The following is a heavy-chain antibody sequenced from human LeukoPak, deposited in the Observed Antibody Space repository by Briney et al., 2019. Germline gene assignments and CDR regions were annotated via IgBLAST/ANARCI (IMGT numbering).Heavy chain of an antibody. Sequence: GGSLRLSCAASGFTFSGFAMTWVRQAPGKGLEWVSAVRGSGDSTYYADSVKGRFTISRDNSKNTLSLQINSLRGGDTAVYYCAKAHMDDWYYFDYWGQGALVTVSS. J-gene: IGHJ4*02. CDR3: AKAHMDDWYYFDY. CDR2: VRGSGDST. V-gene: IGHV3-23*01. CDR1: GFTFSGFA. D-gene: IGHD3-9*01.